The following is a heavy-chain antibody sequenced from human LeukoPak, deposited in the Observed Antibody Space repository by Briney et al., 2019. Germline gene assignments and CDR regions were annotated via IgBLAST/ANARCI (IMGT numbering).Heavy chain of an antibody. Sequence: GGSLRLSCAASGFTFSSYGMHWVRQAPGRGLEWVALIWYDGRNKYYADSVKGRFTISRDNSKNTLSLQLNSLRDEDTAVYYCARDGGSSGYNDALDIWGQGTMVTVSA. CDR2: IWYDGRNK. CDR3: ARDGGSSGYNDALDI. D-gene: IGHD3-22*01. J-gene: IGHJ3*02. V-gene: IGHV3-33*01. CDR1: GFTFSSYG.